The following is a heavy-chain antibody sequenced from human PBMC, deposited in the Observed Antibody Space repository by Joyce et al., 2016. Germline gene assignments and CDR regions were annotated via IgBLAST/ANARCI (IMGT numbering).Heavy chain of an antibody. CDR2: IMTYSGNV. D-gene: IGHD3-16*01. J-gene: IGHJ4*02. Sequence: QVHLVQSGSEVRRSGASVKVSCKPYGYTFSNYALTWVRQAPGQGLEWMGWIMTYSGNVTYAENLRDRVTMTINTATGTVDMDLETLRSDDTAVYYCAGGVPGGAVEYWGQGTLVAVSS. V-gene: IGHV1-18*01. CDR3: AGGVPGGAVEY. CDR1: GYTFSNYA.